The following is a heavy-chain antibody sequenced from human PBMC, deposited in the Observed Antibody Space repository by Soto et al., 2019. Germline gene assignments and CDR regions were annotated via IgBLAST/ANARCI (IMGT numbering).Heavy chain of an antibody. D-gene: IGHD1-26*01. CDR3: TRSGSYYGGMGNAFDI. J-gene: IGHJ3*02. Sequence: AASVKVSCKASGYTFTSYYMHWVRQAPGQGLEWMGIINPSGGSTSYAQKFQGRVTMTRDTSTSTVYMELSSLRSEDTAVYYCTRSGSYYGGMGNAFDIWGQGTMVTVSS. CDR2: INPSGGST. CDR1: GYTFTSYY. V-gene: IGHV1-46*01.